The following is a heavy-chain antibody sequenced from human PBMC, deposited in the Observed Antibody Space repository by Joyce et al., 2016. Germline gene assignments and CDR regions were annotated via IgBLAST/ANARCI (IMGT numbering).Heavy chain of an antibody. CDR3: ARLYVWGNYRYTYYFDF. D-gene: IGHD3-16*02. V-gene: IGHV1-18*01. Sequence: VRQAPGQGLEWLGWITNYKGNTNYAQKLQGRVTMTTYTSTSTAYMDLRSLRPDDTAVYYCARLYVWGNYRYTYYFDFWGQGTLVTVSS. J-gene: IGHJ4*02. CDR2: ITNYKGNT.